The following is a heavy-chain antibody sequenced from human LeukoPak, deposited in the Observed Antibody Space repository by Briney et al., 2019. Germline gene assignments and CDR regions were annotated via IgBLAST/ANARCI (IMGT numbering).Heavy chain of an antibody. J-gene: IGHJ5*02. CDR3: ARLHALGAEEFDP. CDR1: GGSITGHY. D-gene: IGHD3-16*01. Sequence: KPSETLSLTCTVSGGSITGHYWSWIRQPPGKGLEWIGYIHYTGSTNYNPSLNSRITMSVDTPNNQFSLRLTSVTATDTAVYYCARLHALGAEEFDPWGQGALVTVSS. V-gene: IGHV4-59*11. CDR2: IHYTGST.